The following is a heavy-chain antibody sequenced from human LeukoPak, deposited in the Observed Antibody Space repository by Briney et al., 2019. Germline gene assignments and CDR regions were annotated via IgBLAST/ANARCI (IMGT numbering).Heavy chain of an antibody. J-gene: IGHJ5*02. CDR1: GYTFTTYG. V-gene: IGHV1-18*01. D-gene: IGHD6-19*01. Sequence: ASVKVSCKASGYTFTTYGISWVRQAPGQGLEWMGWISAYNGNTNYAQKLQGRVTMTTDTSTSTAYMELRSLRSDDTAVYYCATAQSSGWYRYNWFDPWGQGTLVTVSS. CDR3: ATAQSSGWYRYNWFDP. CDR2: ISAYNGNT.